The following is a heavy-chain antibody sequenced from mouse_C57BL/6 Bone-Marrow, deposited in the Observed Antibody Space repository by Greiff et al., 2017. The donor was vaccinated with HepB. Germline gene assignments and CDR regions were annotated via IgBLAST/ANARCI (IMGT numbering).Heavy chain of an antibody. D-gene: IGHD1-1*01. CDR3: TRGGSSHYYAMDY. V-gene: IGHV1-15*01. CDR2: IDPETGGT. J-gene: IGHJ4*01. CDR1: GYTFTDYE. Sequence: QVTLKVSGAELVRPGASVTLSCKASGYTFTDYEMHWVKQTPVHGLEWIGAIDPETGGTAYNQKFKGKAILTADKSSSTAYMELRSLTSEDSAVYYCTRGGSSHYYAMDYWGQGTSVTVSS.